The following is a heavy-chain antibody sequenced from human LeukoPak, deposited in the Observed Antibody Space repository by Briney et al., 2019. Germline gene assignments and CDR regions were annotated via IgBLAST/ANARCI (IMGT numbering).Heavy chain of an antibody. J-gene: IGHJ6*03. CDR1: GFTFSDYY. CDR2: ISSSGSTI. CDR3: ARDTLTTVVPRDYYYMDV. V-gene: IGHV3-11*01. D-gene: IGHD4-23*01. Sequence: GGSLRLSCAASGFTFSDYYMSWIRQAPGKGLEWVSYISSSGSTIYYADSVRGRFTISRDNAKNSLYLQMNSLRAEGTAVYYCARDTLTTVVPRDYYYMDVWGKGTTVTVSS.